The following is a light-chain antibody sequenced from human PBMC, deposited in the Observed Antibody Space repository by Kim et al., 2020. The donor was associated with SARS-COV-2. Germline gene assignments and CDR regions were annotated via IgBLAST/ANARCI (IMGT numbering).Light chain of an antibody. Sequence: PGERATCCCRASQSVSSNLAWYQQKPGQAPRLLIYGASTRATGIPARFSGSGSGTEFTLTISSLQSEDFAVYYCQQYNNWPPVTFGQGTKVDIK. CDR1: QSVSSN. CDR2: GAS. J-gene: IGKJ1*01. CDR3: QQYNNWPPVT. V-gene: IGKV3-15*01.